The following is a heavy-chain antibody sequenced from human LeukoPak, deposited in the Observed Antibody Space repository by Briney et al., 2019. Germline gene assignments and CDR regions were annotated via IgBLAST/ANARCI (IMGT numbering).Heavy chain of an antibody. V-gene: IGHV3-11*06. CDR3: ARDPSRSWIPFDY. D-gene: IGHD6-13*01. CDR2: ISRVSANT. J-gene: IGHJ4*02. CDR1: VFSFSHAW. Sequence: GGSLRLSCTASVFSFSHAWMSWVRQAPGKGLEWISHISRVSANTWFADSVKGRFTFSRDNAKNLLFLQMNSLRAEDTAVYYCARDPSRSWIPFDYWGQGTLVTVSS.